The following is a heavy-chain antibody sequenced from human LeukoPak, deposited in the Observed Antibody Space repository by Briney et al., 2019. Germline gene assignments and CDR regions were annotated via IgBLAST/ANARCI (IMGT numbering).Heavy chain of an antibody. D-gene: IGHD2-15*01. V-gene: IGHV4-34*01. CDR3: ARIAVAAIYYYYYMDV. J-gene: IGHJ6*03. CDR2: INHSGST. CDR1: GESFSGYY. Sequence: SETLSLTCTVYGESFSGYYWSWIRQPPGKGLEWIGEINHSGSTNYNPSLKSRVTISVDTSKNQFSLKLSSVTAADTAVYYCARIAVAAIYYYYYMDVWGKGTTVTVSS.